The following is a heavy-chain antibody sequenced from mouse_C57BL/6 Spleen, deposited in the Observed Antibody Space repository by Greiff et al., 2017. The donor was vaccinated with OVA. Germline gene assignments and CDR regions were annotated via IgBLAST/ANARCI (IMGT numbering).Heavy chain of an antibody. Sequence: EVNVVESGGDLVKPGGSLKLSCAASGFTFSSYGMSWVRQTPDKRLEWVATISSGGSYTYYPDSVKGRFTISRDNAKNTLYLQMSSLKSEDTAMYYCARPVTTVGYFDVWGTGTTVTVSS. CDR2: ISSGGSYT. J-gene: IGHJ1*03. CDR3: ARPVTTVGYFDV. CDR1: GFTFSSYG. D-gene: IGHD1-1*01. V-gene: IGHV5-6*01.